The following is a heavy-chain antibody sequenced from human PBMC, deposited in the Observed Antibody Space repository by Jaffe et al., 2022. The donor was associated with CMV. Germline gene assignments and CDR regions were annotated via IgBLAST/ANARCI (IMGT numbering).Heavy chain of an antibody. CDR3: AKEAIFGVVIIMGGYFDY. Sequence: EVQLVESGGGLVQPGRSLRLSCAASGFTFDDYAMHWVRQAPGKGLEWVSGISWNSGSIGYADSVKGRFTISRDNAKNSLYLQMNSLRAEDTALYYCAKEAIFGVVIIMGGYFDYWGQGTLVTVSS. CDR2: ISWNSGSI. D-gene: IGHD3-3*01. V-gene: IGHV3-9*01. CDR1: GFTFDDYA. J-gene: IGHJ4*02.